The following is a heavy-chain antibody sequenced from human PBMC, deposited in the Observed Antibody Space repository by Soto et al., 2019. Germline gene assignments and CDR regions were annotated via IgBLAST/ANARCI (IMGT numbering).Heavy chain of an antibody. Sequence: EVQLLESGGGLVQPGGSLRLSCAASGFTFSSYAMSWVRQAPGKGLEWVSAISGSVGSTYCADSVKGRFTISRDISKNKLYLQLNSLRAEDTAIYYCATHYGACLGFDYWGQGTRVTVSS. CDR3: ATHYGACLGFDY. V-gene: IGHV3-23*01. CDR2: ISGSVGST. CDR1: GFTFSSYA. D-gene: IGHD4-17*01. J-gene: IGHJ4*02.